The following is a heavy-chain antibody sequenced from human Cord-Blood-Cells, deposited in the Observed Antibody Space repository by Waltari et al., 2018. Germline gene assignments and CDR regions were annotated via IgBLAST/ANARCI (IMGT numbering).Heavy chain of an antibody. CDR1: GGTFSSHA. CDR2: IIPIFGTA. D-gene: IGHD6-6*01. CDR3: ARAPARGEQLVNNWFDP. Sequence: QVQLVQSGAGVKKPGPSVKVSCRASGGTFSSHAITWVRQAPGQGLEGMGGIIPIFGTANYAQKFQGRVTITADESTSTAYMELSSLRSEDTAVYYCARAPARGEQLVNNWFDPWGQGTLVTVSS. J-gene: IGHJ5*02. V-gene: IGHV1-69*01.